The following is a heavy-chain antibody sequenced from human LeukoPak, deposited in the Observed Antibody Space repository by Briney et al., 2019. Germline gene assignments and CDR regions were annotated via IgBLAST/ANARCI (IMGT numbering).Heavy chain of an antibody. D-gene: IGHD3-22*01. J-gene: IGHJ4*02. V-gene: IGHV4-34*01. CDR1: GGSFSGYY. Sequence: PSETLSLTCTVYGGSFSGYYWSWIRQPPGKGLEWIGEINHSGSTNYNPSLKSRVTISVDTSKNQFSLKLSSVTAADTAVYYCARGGVIITTQGVDFDYWGQGTLVTVSS. CDR2: INHSGST. CDR3: ARGGVIITTQGVDFDY.